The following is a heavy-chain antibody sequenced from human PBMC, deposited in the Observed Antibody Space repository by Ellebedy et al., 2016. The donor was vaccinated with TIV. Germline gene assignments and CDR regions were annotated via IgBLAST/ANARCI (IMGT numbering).Heavy chain of an antibody. V-gene: IGHV3-23*01. D-gene: IGHD3-22*01. CDR3: AKGRGGGSDSSAPRYYFDY. Sequence: GESLKISCAASGFTFSNYAMGWVRQTPGKGLEWVSGIYGSGRTTYYADSVEGRFTISRDNSKKTLYLQMNSLRAEDTAIYYCAKGRGGGSDSSAPRYYFDYWGLGTLVTVSS. CDR2: IYGSGRTT. CDR1: GFTFSNYA. J-gene: IGHJ4*02.